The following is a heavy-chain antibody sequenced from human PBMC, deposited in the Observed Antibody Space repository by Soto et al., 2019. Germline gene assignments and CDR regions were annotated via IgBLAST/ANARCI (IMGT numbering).Heavy chain of an antibody. Sequence: SETLSLTCAVSGYSISSSNWWCWIRQPPGKGLEWIGYIYYSGTTYYNPSLKSRVTMSVDTSKNQFSLKLTSVTAVDTAVYYCAKGSGWYYFWGQGTLVTVSS. CDR3: AKGSGWYYF. J-gene: IGHJ4*02. CDR2: IYYSGTT. D-gene: IGHD6-19*01. V-gene: IGHV4-28*01. CDR1: GYSISSSNW.